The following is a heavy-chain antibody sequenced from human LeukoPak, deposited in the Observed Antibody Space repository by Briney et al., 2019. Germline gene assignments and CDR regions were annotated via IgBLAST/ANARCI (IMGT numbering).Heavy chain of an antibody. D-gene: IGHD3-22*01. V-gene: IGHV3-23*01. CDR3: ARDPYDSSGYPFDY. J-gene: IGHJ4*02. CDR2: ISGSGGST. Sequence: GGSLRLSCAASGFTFSSYAMSWVRQAPGKGLEWVSAISGSGGSTYYADSVKGRFTISRDNSKNTLYLQMNSLRAEDTAVYYCARDPYDSSGYPFDYWGQGTLVTVSS. CDR1: GFTFSSYA.